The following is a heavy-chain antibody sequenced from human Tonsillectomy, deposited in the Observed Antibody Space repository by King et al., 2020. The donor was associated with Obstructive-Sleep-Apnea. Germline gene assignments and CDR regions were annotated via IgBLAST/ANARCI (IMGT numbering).Heavy chain of an antibody. CDR3: VSTVTGPDY. Sequence: VQLVESGGGVVQPGRSLRLSCAASGFAFSSYAMHWVRQAPGKGLEWVAVISYDGKNKYYADSVKGRFTLSRDNSETTVTLQMNSLRVGDTAVYYCVSTVTGPDYWGQGTLVTVSS. J-gene: IGHJ4*02. V-gene: IGHV3-30*04. CDR1: GFAFSSYA. CDR2: ISYDGKNK. D-gene: IGHD6-19*01.